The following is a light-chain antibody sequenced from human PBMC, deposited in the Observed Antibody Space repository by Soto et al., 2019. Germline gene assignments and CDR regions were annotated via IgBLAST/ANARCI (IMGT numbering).Light chain of an antibody. Sequence: QSVLTQPPSVSAAPGQKVTVSCSGSSSNIGNTFVSWYQQFPGTAPKLLISDNDKRPSEIPDRFSGSKSGTSATLVITGLQTGDEADYFCASWDNRLSAYVFGSGTKLTVL. V-gene: IGLV1-51*01. J-gene: IGLJ1*01. CDR1: SSNIGNTF. CDR3: ASWDNRLSAYV. CDR2: DND.